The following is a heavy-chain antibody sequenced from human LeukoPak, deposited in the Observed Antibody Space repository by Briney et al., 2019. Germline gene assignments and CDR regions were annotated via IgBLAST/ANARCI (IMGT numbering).Heavy chain of an antibody. J-gene: IGHJ4*02. V-gene: IGHV2-70*01. Sequence: SGPTLVNPTQTLTLTCTFSGFSLRTSGMCVSWIRQPPGKALEWLALIDWDDDKYYSTSLKTRLTISKDTSKNQVALTMTNMDPLDTATYYCARVLRGPRDSSGNYYYFDYWGQGTPVNVSS. D-gene: IGHD3-22*01. CDR1: GFSLRTSGMC. CDR2: IDWDDDK. CDR3: ARVLRGPRDSSGNYYYFDY.